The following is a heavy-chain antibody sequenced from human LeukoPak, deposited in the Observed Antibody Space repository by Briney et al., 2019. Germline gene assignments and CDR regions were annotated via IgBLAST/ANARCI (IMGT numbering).Heavy chain of an antibody. V-gene: IGHV4-59*01. D-gene: IGHD2-21*02. CDR1: GGSISSYY. J-gene: IGHJ6*03. CDR2: IYYSGST. Sequence: SETLSLTCTVSGGSISSYYWSWIRQPPGKGLEWIGYIYYSGSTNYNPSLKSRVTISVDTSKNQFSLKLSSVTAADTAVYYCARLHGDCVPYYYYMDVWGKGTTVTVSS. CDR3: ARLHGDCVPYYYYMDV.